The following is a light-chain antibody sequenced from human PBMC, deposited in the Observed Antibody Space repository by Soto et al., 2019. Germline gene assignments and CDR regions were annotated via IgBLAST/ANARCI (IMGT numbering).Light chain of an antibody. CDR3: NSYTSSVTYV. CDR2: DVT. Sequence: QSVLTQPASVSGSPGQSITISCTGTSSDVGSYNSVSWYQQHPGKAPKLMIYDVTNRPSGISNRFSGSKSGHTASLTISGLQAEDEADYYCNSYTSSVTYVFGTGTKVTV. V-gene: IGLV2-14*01. CDR1: SSDVGSYNS. J-gene: IGLJ1*01.